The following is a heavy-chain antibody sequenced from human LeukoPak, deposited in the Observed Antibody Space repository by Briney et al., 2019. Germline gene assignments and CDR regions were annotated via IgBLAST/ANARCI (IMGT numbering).Heavy chain of an antibody. CDR1: GFTFSSQS. Sequence: PGGSLRLSCAASGFTFSSQSMSWVRQAPGKGLEWVSSISSSGGSTYYADSVKGRFTISRDNSKNTLYLQMNSLRAEDTAVYYCAKGWALLNYWGQGTLVTVSS. CDR3: AKGWALLNY. V-gene: IGHV3-23*01. CDR2: ISSSGGST. D-gene: IGHD3-10*01. J-gene: IGHJ4*02.